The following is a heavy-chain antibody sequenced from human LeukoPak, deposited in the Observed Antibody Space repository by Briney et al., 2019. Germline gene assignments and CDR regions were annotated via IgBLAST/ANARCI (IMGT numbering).Heavy chain of an antibody. V-gene: IGHV3-21*01. CDR1: EFTLRSYS. Sequence: GGSLRLSCVASEFTLRSYSMNWVRQAPGKGLEWVSYISTSSTYIYYADSVMGRFTISRDNAKNSLYPHMSSLRAEDTAVYYCARDASGSSIGLIDFWGQGTLVTVSS. J-gene: IGHJ4*02. CDR2: ISTSSTYI. CDR3: ARDASGSSIGLIDF. D-gene: IGHD1-26*01.